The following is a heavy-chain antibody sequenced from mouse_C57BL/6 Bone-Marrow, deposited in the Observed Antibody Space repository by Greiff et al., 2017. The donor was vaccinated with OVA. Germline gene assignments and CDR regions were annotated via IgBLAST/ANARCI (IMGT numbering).Heavy chain of an antibody. Sequence: EVHLVESGGGLVKPGGSLKLSCAASGFTFSDYGMHWVRQAPEKGLEWVAYISSGSSTIYYADTVKCRFTISRDNAKNTLFLQMTSLRSEDTAMYYGARRYPSLYWYFDVWGTGTTVTVSS. CDR1: GFTFSDYG. CDR2: ISSGSSTI. D-gene: IGHD2-14*01. V-gene: IGHV5-17*01. CDR3: ARRYPSLYWYFDV. J-gene: IGHJ1*03.